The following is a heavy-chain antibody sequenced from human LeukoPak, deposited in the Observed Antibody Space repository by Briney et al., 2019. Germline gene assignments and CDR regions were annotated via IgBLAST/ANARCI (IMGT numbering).Heavy chain of an antibody. Sequence: GGSLRLSCAASGFTFSSYSMNWVRQAPGKGLEWVSYISSSSSTIYYADSVKGRFTISRDNAKNSLYLQMNSLRAEDTAVYYCAREGVDWNYEARYYYYMDVWGKGTTVTVSS. D-gene: IGHD1-7*01. CDR3: AREGVDWNYEARYYYYMDV. J-gene: IGHJ6*03. CDR2: ISSSSSTI. CDR1: GFTFSSYS. V-gene: IGHV3-48*01.